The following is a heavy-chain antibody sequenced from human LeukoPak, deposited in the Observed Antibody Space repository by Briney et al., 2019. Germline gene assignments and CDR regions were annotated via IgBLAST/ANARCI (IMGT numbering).Heavy chain of an antibody. J-gene: IGHJ5*02. CDR2: IWYDGSNK. D-gene: IGHD5-12*01. CDR1: GFTFSSYG. CDR3: ARDSVVATITGWSDP. Sequence: PGGSLRLSCAASGFTFSSYGMHWVRQAPGKGLEWVAVIWYDGSNKYYADSVKGRFTISRDNSKNTLYLQMNSLRAEDTAVYYCARDSVVATITGWSDPWGQGTLVTVSS. V-gene: IGHV3-33*01.